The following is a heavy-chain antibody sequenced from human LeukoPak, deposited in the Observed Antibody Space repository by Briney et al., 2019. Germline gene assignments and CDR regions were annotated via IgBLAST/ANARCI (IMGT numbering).Heavy chain of an antibody. V-gene: IGHV3-7*01. J-gene: IGHJ4*02. CDR1: GFTFSSYS. CDR3: AREAVVPAYGTTHFDY. CDR2: IKQDGSEK. Sequence: HPGGSLRLSCAASGFTFSSYSMNWVRQAPGKGLEWVANIKQDGSEKYYVDSVKGRFTISRDNAKNSLYLQMNSLRAEDTAVYYCAREAVVPAYGTTHFDYWGQGTLVTVSS. D-gene: IGHD2-2*01.